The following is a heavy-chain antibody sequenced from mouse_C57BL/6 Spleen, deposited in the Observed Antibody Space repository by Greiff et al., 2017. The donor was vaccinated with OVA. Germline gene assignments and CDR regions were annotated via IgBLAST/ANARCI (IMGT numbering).Heavy chain of an antibody. CDR3: TTSTMITTGTLYAMDY. CDR1: GFNIKDYY. Sequence: VQLKESGAELVRPGASVKLSCTASGFNIKDYYMHWVKQRPEQGLEWIGRIDPEDGDTEYAPKFQGKATMTADTSSNTAYLQLSSLTSEDTAVYYCTTSTMITTGTLYAMDYWGQGTSVTVSS. D-gene: IGHD2-4*01. V-gene: IGHV14-1*01. CDR2: IDPEDGDT. J-gene: IGHJ4*01.